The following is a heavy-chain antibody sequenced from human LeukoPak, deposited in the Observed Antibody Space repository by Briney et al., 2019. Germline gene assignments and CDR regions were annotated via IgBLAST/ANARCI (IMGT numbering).Heavy chain of an antibody. V-gene: IGHV1-2*02. Sequence: ASVKVSCKASGYIFTSYYMHWVRQAPGQGLEWMGWINPNSGGTNYAQKFQGRVTMTRDTSISTAYVELSRLRSDDTAVYYCARDRDGYGYYFDYWGQGTLVTVSS. CDR1: GYIFTSYY. CDR3: ARDRDGYGYYFDY. D-gene: IGHD5-24*01. J-gene: IGHJ4*02. CDR2: INPNSGGT.